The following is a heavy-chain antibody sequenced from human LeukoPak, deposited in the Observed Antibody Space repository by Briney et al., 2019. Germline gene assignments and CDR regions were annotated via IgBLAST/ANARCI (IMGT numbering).Heavy chain of an antibody. J-gene: IGHJ1*01. CDR1: GFTFSSYA. V-gene: IGHV3-64D*09. D-gene: IGHD3-22*01. CDR3: VKGQRYYDSSGYYSIEYFQH. Sequence: GGSLRLSCSASGFTFSSYAMHWVRRAPGKGLEYVSAISSNGGSTYYADSVKGRFTISRDNSKNTLYLQMSSLRAEDTAVYYCVKGQRYYDSSGYYSIEYFQHWGQGTLVTVSS. CDR2: ISSNGGST.